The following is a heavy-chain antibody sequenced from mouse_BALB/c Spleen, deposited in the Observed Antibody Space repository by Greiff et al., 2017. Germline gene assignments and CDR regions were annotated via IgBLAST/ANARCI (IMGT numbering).Heavy chain of an antibody. CDR2: ISYSGST. CDR3: AREGPTTAWFAY. J-gene: IGHJ3*01. D-gene: IGHD1-1*01. V-gene: IGHV3-8*02. Sequence: EVKLMESGPSLVKPSQTLSLTCSVTGDSITSGYWNWIRKFPGNKLEYMGYISYSGSTYYNPSLKSRISITRDTSKNQYYLQLNSVTTEDTATYYCAREGPTTAWFAYWGQGTLVTVSA. CDR1: GDSITSGY.